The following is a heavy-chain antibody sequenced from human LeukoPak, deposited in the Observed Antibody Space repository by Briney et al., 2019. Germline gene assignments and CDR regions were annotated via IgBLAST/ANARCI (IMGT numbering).Heavy chain of an antibody. D-gene: IGHD5-12*01. Sequence: PGGSLRLSCVASGFSFSDYYMSWIRQAPGKGLGWVSYISSSGSHTNYADSVTGRFTISRNNAKKSLHLQMNSLRAEDTAVYYCARDFSGYEYNFDYWGQGTLVTVSS. CDR3: ARDFSGYEYNFDY. V-gene: IGHV3-11*06. CDR1: GFSFSDYY. CDR2: ISSSGSHT. J-gene: IGHJ4*02.